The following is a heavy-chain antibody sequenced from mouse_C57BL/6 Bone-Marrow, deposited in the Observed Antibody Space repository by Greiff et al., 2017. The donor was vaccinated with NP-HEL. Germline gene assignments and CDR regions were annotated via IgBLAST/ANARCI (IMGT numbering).Heavy chain of an antibody. Sequence: VQLQQSGAELVRPGASVKLSCTASGFNIKDDYMHWVKQRPEQGLEWIGWLDPENGDTEYASKFQGKATITADTSSNTAYLQLSSLTSEDTAVYYCTYYGNYGVDYWGQGTTLTVSS. J-gene: IGHJ2*01. V-gene: IGHV14-4*01. CDR2: LDPENGDT. D-gene: IGHD2-1*01. CDR1: GFNIKDDY. CDR3: TYYGNYGVDY.